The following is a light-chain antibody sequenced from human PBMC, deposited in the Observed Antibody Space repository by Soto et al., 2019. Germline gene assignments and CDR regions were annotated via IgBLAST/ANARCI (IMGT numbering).Light chain of an antibody. CDR2: GNS. Sequence: QSALTQPPSVSGAPGHRLTISCTGSSSNIGAGYDVHWYQQLPGTAPKLLIYGNSNRPSGVPDRFSGSKSGTSASLAITGLQAEDEADYYCQSYDSSLSGYVFGTGTKVTVL. J-gene: IGLJ1*01. CDR1: SSNIGAGYD. CDR3: QSYDSSLSGYV. V-gene: IGLV1-40*01.